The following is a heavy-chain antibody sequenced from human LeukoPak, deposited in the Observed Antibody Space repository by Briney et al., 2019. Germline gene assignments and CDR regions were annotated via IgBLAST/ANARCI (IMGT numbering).Heavy chain of an antibody. CDR1: GGSFSGYY. V-gene: IGHV4-34*01. Sequence: SETLSLTCAVYGGSFSGYYWSWIRQPPGKGLEWIGEINHSGSTNYNPSLKSRVTISVDTSKNQFSLKLSSVTAADTAVYYCARVKGHYYGSGTINWFDPWGQGTQVTVSS. CDR2: INHSGST. CDR3: ARVKGHYYGSGTINWFDP. D-gene: IGHD3-10*01. J-gene: IGHJ5*02.